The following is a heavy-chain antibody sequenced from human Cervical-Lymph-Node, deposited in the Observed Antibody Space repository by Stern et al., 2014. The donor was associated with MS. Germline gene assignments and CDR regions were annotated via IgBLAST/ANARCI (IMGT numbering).Heavy chain of an antibody. Sequence: VQLVQSGPEVKRPGESLKISCQASGYTFTSYWIGGVRQMPGQGLEWIAIIFPGGSDIRHSAPCQGQVTIPPDKSSSTAYLQWNNLKASDTAIYYGARQRYFDYWGQGTLVTVSS. CDR3: ARQRYFDY. V-gene: IGHV5-51*01. CDR2: IFPGGSDI. CDR1: GYTFTSYW. J-gene: IGHJ4*02.